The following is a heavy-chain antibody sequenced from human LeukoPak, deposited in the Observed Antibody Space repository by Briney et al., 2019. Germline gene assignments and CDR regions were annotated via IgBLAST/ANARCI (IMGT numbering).Heavy chain of an antibody. J-gene: IGHJ4*02. V-gene: IGHV1-18*01. CDR2: FSANSGDT. D-gene: IGHD3-22*01. CDR3: VRDAVHYHDI. CDR1: GYTLTELS. Sequence: ASVKVSCKVSGYTLTELSMHWVRQAPGQGLEWMGWFSANSGDTNYAQRFQGRITMTTDTSTTIAYMELRSLRSDDTAVYYCVRDAVHYHDIWGQGTLVTVSS.